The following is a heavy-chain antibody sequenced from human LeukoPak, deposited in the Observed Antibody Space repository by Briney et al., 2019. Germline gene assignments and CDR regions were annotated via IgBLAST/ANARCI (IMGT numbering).Heavy chain of an antibody. CDR1: GFTFSSYG. CDR3: ASHTTRGMDY. CDR2: ISYDGSNK. Sequence: GGSLRPSCAASGFTFSSYGMHWVRQAPGKGLEWVAVISYDGSNKYYADSVKGRFTISRDNSKNTLYLQMNSLRAEDTAVYYCASHTTRGMDYWGQGTLVTVSS. J-gene: IGHJ4*02. D-gene: IGHD1-14*01. V-gene: IGHV3-30*03.